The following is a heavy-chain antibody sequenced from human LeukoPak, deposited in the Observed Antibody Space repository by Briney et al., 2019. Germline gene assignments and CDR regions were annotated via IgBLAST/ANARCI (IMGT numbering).Heavy chain of an antibody. V-gene: IGHV1-2*02. CDR1: GYTFTGYY. Sequence: ASLKVSSKASGYTFTGYYIHWVRRAPGQSLEWMGWIHPNSGGTKFAQSFQGRVTLTRDTSITTASMELGSLISNDAAVYFCARTAYPSSSWFDPWGQGTQVTVSS. CDR2: IHPNSGGT. D-gene: IGHD6-6*01. J-gene: IGHJ5*02. CDR3: ARTAYPSSSWFDP.